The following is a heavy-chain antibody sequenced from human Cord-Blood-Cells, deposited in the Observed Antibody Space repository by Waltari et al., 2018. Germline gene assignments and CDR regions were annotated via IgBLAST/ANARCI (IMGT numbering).Heavy chain of an antibody. CDR3: ARYYSTITIFDY. Sequence: QVQLVESGGGVVQPGRSLRLSCAASGFTFSSYAMHWVRQAPGKGLEWVAVISYDGSNKDYADSVKGRFTISRDNSKNTLYLQMNSLRAEDTAVYYCARYYSTITIFDYWGQGTLVTVSS. J-gene: IGHJ4*02. D-gene: IGHD6-13*01. CDR2: ISYDGSNK. CDR1: GFTFSSYA. V-gene: IGHV3-30-3*01.